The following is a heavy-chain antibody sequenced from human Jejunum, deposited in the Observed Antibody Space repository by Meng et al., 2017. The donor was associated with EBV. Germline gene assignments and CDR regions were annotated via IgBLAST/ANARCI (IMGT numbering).Heavy chain of an antibody. CDR3: ARDQNGGYFAY. V-gene: IGHV4-61*08. D-gene: IGHD3-16*01. CDR2: IYNSEST. Sequence: VKLRESGRGRVKLSGPLCLTCTVSGDAVSSGGYYWSWSRQPPGKGLEWIGYIYNSESTNYKSSLKSRVTISADTSKNQFSLRLSSVTAADTAVYYCARDQNGGYFAYWGQGTLVTVSS. J-gene: IGHJ4*02. CDR1: GDAVSSGGYY.